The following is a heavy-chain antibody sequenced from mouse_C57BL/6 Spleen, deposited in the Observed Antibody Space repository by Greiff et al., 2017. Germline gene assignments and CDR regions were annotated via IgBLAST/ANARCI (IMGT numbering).Heavy chain of an antibody. Sequence: QVQLQQPGTELVKPGASVKLSCKASGYTFTSYWMHWVKQRPGQGLEWIGNINPSNGGTTYNEKFKSKATLTVDKSSSTAYMRLSSLTSEDAAVYYCARGPYGSSPYYAMDDWGQGTSVTGSS. CDR1: GYTFTSYW. CDR3: ARGPYGSSPYYAMDD. CDR2: INPSNGGT. V-gene: IGHV1-53*01. D-gene: IGHD1-1*01. J-gene: IGHJ4*01.